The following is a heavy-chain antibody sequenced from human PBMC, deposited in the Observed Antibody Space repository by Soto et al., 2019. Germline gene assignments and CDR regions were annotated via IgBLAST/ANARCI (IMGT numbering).Heavy chain of an antibody. CDR2: IYYSGNT. D-gene: IGHD4-17*01. J-gene: IGHJ3*02. V-gene: IGHV4-39*01. Sequence: QLQLQESGPTVMKPSETLSLTCSGSGGSISSSSFFWGWIRRPPGQGLEWIGHIYYSGNTYDNPSLKRGVTVSVDTARHQFSLKMTSVTAADTALYYCARLKKGTRRSGEACDIWGQGTMLTVSS. CDR3: ARLKKGTRRSGEACDI. CDR1: GGSISSSSFF.